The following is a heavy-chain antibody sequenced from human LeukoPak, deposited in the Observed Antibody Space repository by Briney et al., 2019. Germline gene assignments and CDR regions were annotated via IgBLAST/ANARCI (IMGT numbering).Heavy chain of an antibody. CDR2: IYYSGST. D-gene: IGHD2-2*01. CDR1: GGSISSYY. J-gene: IGHJ6*03. Sequence: SETLSLTCTVSGGSISSYYWSWIRQPPGKGLEWIGSIYYSGSTYYNPSLKSRVTISVDTSKNQFSLKLSSVTAADTAVYYCARALCSSTSCYLGPDYYYYYMDVWGKGTTVTVSS. V-gene: IGHV4-59*05. CDR3: ARALCSSTSCYLGPDYYYYYMDV.